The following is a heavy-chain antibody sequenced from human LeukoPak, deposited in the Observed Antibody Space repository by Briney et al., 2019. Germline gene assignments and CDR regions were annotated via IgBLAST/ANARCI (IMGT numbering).Heavy chain of an antibody. Sequence: PSETLSLTCTVSGGSISSSSYYWGWIRQPPGKGLEWIGSIYYSGSTYYNPSLKSRVTISVDTSKNQFSLKLSSVTAADTAVYYCARVRWNDAFDIWGQGTMVTVSS. CDR1: GGSISSSSYY. CDR2: IYYSGST. D-gene: IGHD1-1*01. V-gene: IGHV4-39*07. J-gene: IGHJ3*02. CDR3: ARVRWNDAFDI.